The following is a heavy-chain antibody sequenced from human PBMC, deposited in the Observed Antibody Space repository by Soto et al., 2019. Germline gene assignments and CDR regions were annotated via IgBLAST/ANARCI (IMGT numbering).Heavy chain of an antibody. CDR2: IYYSGST. CDR3: ARGGYYGDYVGPYYYYGMDV. V-gene: IGHV4-59*01. J-gene: IGHJ6*02. D-gene: IGHD4-17*01. CDR1: GGSISSYY. Sequence: QVQLQESGPGLVKPSETLSLTCTVSGGSISSYYWSWIRQPPGKGLEWIGYIYYSGSTNYNPSLKSRVTIAVATSKNQFALKLSSVTAADTAVYYCARGGYYGDYVGPYYYYGMDVWGQGTTVTVSS.